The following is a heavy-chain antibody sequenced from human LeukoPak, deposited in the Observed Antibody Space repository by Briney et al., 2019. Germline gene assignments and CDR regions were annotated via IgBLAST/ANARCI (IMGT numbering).Heavy chain of an antibody. Sequence: GGSLRLSCAASGFTFSSYGMHWVRQAPGKGLEWVAVIWYDGSNKYYADSVKGRFTISRDNSKNTLYLQMNSLRAEDTAVYYCARVVEYYYGSGSYYNDYWGQGTLVTVSS. CDR1: GFTFSSYG. V-gene: IGHV3-33*01. CDR2: IWYDGSNK. D-gene: IGHD3-10*01. CDR3: ARVVEYYYGSGSYYNDY. J-gene: IGHJ4*02.